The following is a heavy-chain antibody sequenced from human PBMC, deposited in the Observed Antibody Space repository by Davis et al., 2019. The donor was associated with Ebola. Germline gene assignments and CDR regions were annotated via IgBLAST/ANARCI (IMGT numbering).Heavy chain of an antibody. V-gene: IGHV4-34*01. Sequence: SETLSLTRAVYGGSFSGYYWSWIRQPPGKGLEWLGEINHSGSTNYNPSLKSRVTISVDTSKNQFSLKLSSVTAADTAVYYCARGPSIRGFDYWGQGTLVTVSS. CDR1: GGSFSGYY. CDR2: INHSGST. D-gene: IGHD6-6*01. CDR3: ARGPSIRGFDY. J-gene: IGHJ4*02.